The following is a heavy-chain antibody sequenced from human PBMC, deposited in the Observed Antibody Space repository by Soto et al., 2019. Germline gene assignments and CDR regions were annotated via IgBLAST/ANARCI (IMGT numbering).Heavy chain of an antibody. CDR2: IYYSGST. J-gene: IGHJ4*02. CDR1: GGSISSGDYY. Sequence: SETLSLTCTVSGGSISSGDYYWSWIRQPPGKGLEWIGYIYYSGSTYYNPSLKSRVTISVDTSKNQFSLKLSSVTAADTAVYYCARVPHASLPAYYYDSSGYYFDYWGQGTLVTVSS. V-gene: IGHV4-30-4*01. CDR3: ARVPHASLPAYYYDSSGYYFDY. D-gene: IGHD3-22*01.